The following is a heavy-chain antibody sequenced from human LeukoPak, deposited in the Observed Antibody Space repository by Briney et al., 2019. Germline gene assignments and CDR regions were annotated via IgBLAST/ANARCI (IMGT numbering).Heavy chain of an antibody. V-gene: IGHV1-69*04. D-gene: IGHD2-2*01. Sequence: SVKVSCKASGGTFSSYTISWVRQAPGQGLEWMGRIIPILGIANYAQKFQGRVTITADKSTSTAYMELSSLRSEDTAVYYCARDPGVVVPAAMFGGSNWVDPWGQGTLVTVSS. CDR3: ARDPGVVVPAAMFGGSNWVDP. CDR1: GGTFSSYT. CDR2: IIPILGIA. J-gene: IGHJ5*02.